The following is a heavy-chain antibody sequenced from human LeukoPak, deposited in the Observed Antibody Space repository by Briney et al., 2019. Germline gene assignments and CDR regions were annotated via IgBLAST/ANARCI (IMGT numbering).Heavy chain of an antibody. J-gene: IGHJ4*02. CDR1: GGSISSYY. V-gene: IGHV4-59*12. Sequence: SETLSLTCTVSGGSISSYYWSWIRQPPGKGLEWIGYIYYSGSTNYNPSLKSRVTISVDTSKNQCSLMLRSVTAADTAVYYCARAEQQLVVGGFDYWGQGTLVTVSS. CDR2: IYYSGST. D-gene: IGHD6-13*01. CDR3: ARAEQQLVVGGFDY.